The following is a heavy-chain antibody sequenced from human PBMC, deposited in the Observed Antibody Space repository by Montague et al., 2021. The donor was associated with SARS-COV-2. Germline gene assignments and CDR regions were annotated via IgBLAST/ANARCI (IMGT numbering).Heavy chain of an antibody. V-gene: IGHV1-8*01. D-gene: IGHD3-10*01. Sequence: SAKVSCKASGYTLTSYDINWVRQATGQGLKWMGWMNPNSGNTGYAQRFQGRVTMTRNTSISTAYMELSSLRSEDTAVYYCARGRITMVRGVIIDNLFDYWGQGTLVTVSS. CDR1: GYTLTSYD. CDR3: ARGRITMVRGVIIDNLFDY. J-gene: IGHJ4*02. CDR2: MNPNSGNT.